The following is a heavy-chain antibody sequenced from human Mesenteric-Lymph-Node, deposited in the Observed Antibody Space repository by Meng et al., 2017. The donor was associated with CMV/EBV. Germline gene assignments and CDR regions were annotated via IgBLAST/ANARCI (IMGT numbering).Heavy chain of an antibody. Sequence: SVKVSCKVSGYTLTELSIHWVRQAPVQGLEWMGRIIPFLDIANSAQKFQGRVTITADKSTNTAYMELSSLRSEDTAVYYCAARDSSLYDSSGRTIDYWGQGTLVTVSS. CDR2: IIPFLDIA. CDR3: AARDSSLYDSSGRTIDY. D-gene: IGHD3-22*01. CDR1: GYTLTELS. J-gene: IGHJ4*02. V-gene: IGHV1-69*02.